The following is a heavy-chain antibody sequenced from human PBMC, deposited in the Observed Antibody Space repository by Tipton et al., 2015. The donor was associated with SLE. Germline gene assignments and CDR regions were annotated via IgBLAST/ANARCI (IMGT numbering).Heavy chain of an antibody. D-gene: IGHD3-16*01. CDR2: ISATGAGT. Sequence: GSLRLSCAASGFTFSNYAMNWVRQAPGKGLEWVSGISATGAGTFYADSVKGRFTISRDSSKNTLYLQMSSLRAEDTAVYFCAKERVRLGYSAADYWGQGTPVTVSS. CDR1: GFTFSNYA. J-gene: IGHJ4*02. CDR3: AKERVRLGYSAADY. V-gene: IGHV3-23*01.